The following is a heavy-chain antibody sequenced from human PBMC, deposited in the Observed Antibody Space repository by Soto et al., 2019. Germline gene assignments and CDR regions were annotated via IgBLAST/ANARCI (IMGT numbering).Heavy chain of an antibody. CDR1: GFTFSSYA. Sequence: GGSLRLSCAASGFTFSSYAMSWVRQAPGKGLEWVSAISGGGGSTYYADSVKGRFTISRDNAKNTLYLQMNSLRAEDTAVYYCARERPVSQSAFDIWGQGTIVTVAS. V-gene: IGHV3-23*01. CDR3: ARERPVSQSAFDI. J-gene: IGHJ3*02. CDR2: ISGGGGST. D-gene: IGHD1-20*01.